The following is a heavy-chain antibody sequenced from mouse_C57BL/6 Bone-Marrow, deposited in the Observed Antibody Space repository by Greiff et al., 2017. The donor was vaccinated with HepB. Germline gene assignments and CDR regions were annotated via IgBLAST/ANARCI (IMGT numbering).Heavy chain of an antibody. CDR2: IDPANGNT. CDR1: GFNIKNTY. J-gene: IGHJ4*01. D-gene: IGHD1-1*01. CDR3: ASDYYGSSYDAMDY. Sequence: VQLKESVAELVRPGASVKLSCTASGFNIKNTYMHWVKQRPEQGLEWIGRIDPANGNTKYAPKFQGKATITADTSSNTAYLQRSSLTSEDTALYYCASDYYGSSYDAMDYWGQGTSVTVSS. V-gene: IGHV14-3*01.